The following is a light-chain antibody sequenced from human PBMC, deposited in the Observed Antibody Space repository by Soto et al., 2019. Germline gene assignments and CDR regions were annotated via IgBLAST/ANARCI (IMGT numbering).Light chain of an antibody. CDR3: SSYTAGSSLI. Sequence: QSVLTQPASVSGSPGQSITISCTGSSSDVGGYNYVSWYQHHPGKAPKLMIYEVSNRPSGVSNRFSGSKSGNTASLTISGLQAEDEADYYCSSYTAGSSLIFGCGTKLTVL. CDR1: SSDVGGYNY. CDR2: EVS. J-gene: IGLJ2*01. V-gene: IGLV2-14*01.